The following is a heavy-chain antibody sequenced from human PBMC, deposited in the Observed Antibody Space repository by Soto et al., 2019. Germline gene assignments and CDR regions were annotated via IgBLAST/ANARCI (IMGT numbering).Heavy chain of an antibody. V-gene: IGHV3-33*05. Sequence: QVQLVESGGGVVQPGTSLRLSCVGSGFTFRSYVIHWVRQAPGKGLEWVALTSYDGSNNFYGDSVKGRFTISRHNSRNTVELQMDSLRFEDTALYYCARWGTTGGLDVWGQGTWSPYPQ. CDR3: ARWGTTGGLDV. J-gene: IGHJ4*02. CDR2: TSYDGSNN. D-gene: IGHD3-16*01. CDR1: GFTFRSYV.